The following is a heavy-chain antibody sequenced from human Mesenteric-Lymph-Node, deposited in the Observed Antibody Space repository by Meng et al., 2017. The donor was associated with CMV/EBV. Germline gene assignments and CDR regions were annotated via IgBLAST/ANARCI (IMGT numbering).Heavy chain of an antibody. CDR2: IEEDGSEK. J-gene: IGHJ3*02. CDR1: GFTYSDYW. CDR3: AKDRRTIDALDI. V-gene: IGHV3-7*03. D-gene: IGHD1-14*01. Sequence: GESLKISCAASGFTYSDYWMSWVRQAPGKGLEWVANIEEDGSEKYYVDSVKGRFTISRDNSKNALDLQMNSLRDEDTAVYYCAKDRRTIDALDIWGQGTMVTVSS.